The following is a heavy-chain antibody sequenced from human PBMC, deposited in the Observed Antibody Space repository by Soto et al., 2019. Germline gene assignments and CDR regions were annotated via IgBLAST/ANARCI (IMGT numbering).Heavy chain of an antibody. D-gene: IGHD5-12*01. CDR3: ARTKATIRYYYYGMDV. V-gene: IGHV1-18*01. CDR1: GYTFTSYG. Sequence: QVQLVQSGAEVKKPGASVKVSCKASGYTFTSYGINWVRQAPGQGLEWMGWISAYNGNTNYAQKLQGRVTMTTDTSTSTAYMELRSLRSDDTAVYYCARTKATIRYYYYGMDVWGQGTTVTASS. CDR2: ISAYNGNT. J-gene: IGHJ6*02.